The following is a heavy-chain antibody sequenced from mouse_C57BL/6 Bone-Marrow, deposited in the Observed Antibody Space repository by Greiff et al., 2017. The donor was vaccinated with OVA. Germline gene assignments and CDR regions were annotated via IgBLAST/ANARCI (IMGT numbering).Heavy chain of an antibody. J-gene: IGHJ3*01. CDR2: ISSGGDYI. V-gene: IGHV5-9-1*02. Sequence: EVQLVESGEGLVKPGGSLKLSCAASGFTFSSYAMSWVRQTPEKRLEWVAYISSGGDYIYYADTVQGRFTISRDNARNTLYLQMSSLKSEDTAMYYCTRDPDSNFLFAYWGQGTLVTVSA. CDR1: GFTFSSYA. CDR3: TRDPDSNFLFAY. D-gene: IGHD2-5*01.